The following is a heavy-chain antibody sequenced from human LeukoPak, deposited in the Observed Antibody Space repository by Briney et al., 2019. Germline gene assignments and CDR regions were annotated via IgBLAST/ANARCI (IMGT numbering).Heavy chain of an antibody. V-gene: IGHV3-23*01. CDR2: ISGSGGST. CDR3: AKDGSGGSYYEFDY. CDR1: GFTFSTYA. D-gene: IGHD1-26*01. J-gene: IGHJ4*02. Sequence: GGSLRLSCAASGFTFSTYAMSWVRQAPGKGLEWVSAISGSGGSTYYADSVKGRFTISRDNSKNTLYLQMNSLRAEDTAVYYCAKDGSGGSYYEFDYWGQGTLVTVSS.